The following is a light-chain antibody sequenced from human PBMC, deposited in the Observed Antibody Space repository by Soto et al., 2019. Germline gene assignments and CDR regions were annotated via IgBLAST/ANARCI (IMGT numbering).Light chain of an antibody. CDR3: LLSYSGALLV. CDR1: TGAVTSGHY. V-gene: IGLV7-46*01. J-gene: IGLJ2*01. Sequence: AVVTQEPSLPVSPGGTVTLTCGSSTGAVTSGHYPYWFQQKPGQAPRTLIYDTNNKRSWTPARFSGSLLGGKAALTLSGAQPEDEAEYYCLLSYSGALLVFGGGTKLTVL. CDR2: DTN.